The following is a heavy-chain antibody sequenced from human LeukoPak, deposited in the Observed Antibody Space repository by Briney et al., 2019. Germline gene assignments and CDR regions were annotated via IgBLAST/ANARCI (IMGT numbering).Heavy chain of an antibody. V-gene: IGHV3-7*03. CDR2: IKQDGSEK. CDR3: AKAFLWFGELLEVGY. Sequence: GGSLRLSCVASGFTFSSRDWMTWVRQAPGKGLEWLANIKQDGSEKNYVDSVKGRFTISRDNPKNTLYLQMNSLRAEDTGLYYCAKAFLWFGELLEVGYWGQGTLVTVSS. J-gene: IGHJ4*02. CDR1: GFTFSSRDW. D-gene: IGHD3-10*01.